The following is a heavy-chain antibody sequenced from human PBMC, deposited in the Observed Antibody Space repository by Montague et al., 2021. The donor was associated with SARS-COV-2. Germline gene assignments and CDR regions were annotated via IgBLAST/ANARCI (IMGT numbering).Heavy chain of an antibody. J-gene: IGHJ4*02. CDR3: ATGGFGDKPFDY. Sequence: SLRLSCAASGFTFSDFYMSWIRQAPGKGLEWISYISSSRNYTQYVDSVKGRFTTSRDNAKRSLFLQMNSLRVEDTAVYYCATGGFGDKPFDYWGQGSLVTVSS. CDR1: GFTFSDFY. V-gene: IGHV3-11*03. D-gene: IGHD3-10*01. CDR2: ISSSRNYT.